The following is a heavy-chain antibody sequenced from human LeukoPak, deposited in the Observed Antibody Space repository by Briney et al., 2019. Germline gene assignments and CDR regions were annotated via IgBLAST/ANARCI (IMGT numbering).Heavy chain of an antibody. Sequence: ASETLSLTCAVYGGSFSGYYWSWIRQPPGKGLEWIGEINHSGSTNYNPSLKSRATISVDTSKNQFSLKLSSVTAADTAVYYCARGVVVVPAARRGFDPWGQGTLVTVSS. D-gene: IGHD2-2*01. V-gene: IGHV4-34*01. CDR1: GGSFSGYY. CDR3: ARGVVVVPAARRGFDP. J-gene: IGHJ5*02. CDR2: INHSGST.